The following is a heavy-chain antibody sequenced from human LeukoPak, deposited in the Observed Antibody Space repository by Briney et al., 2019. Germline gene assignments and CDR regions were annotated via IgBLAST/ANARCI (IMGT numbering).Heavy chain of an antibody. D-gene: IGHD5/OR15-5a*01. J-gene: IGHJ4*02. V-gene: IGHV3-11*05. Sequence: KPGGSLRLSCAASGFTFSDYCMSWIRQAPGKGLEWISYISSSSSYTNYVDSVKGRFTISRDNAKNSLYLQMNSLRAEDTAVYYCVRAVSVSSYYFDCWGQGTLVTASS. CDR1: GFTFSDYC. CDR3: VRAVSVSSYYFDC. CDR2: ISSSSSYT.